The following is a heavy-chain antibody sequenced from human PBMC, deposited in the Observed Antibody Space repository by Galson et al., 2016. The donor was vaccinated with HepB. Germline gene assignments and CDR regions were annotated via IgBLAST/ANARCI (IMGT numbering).Heavy chain of an antibody. D-gene: IGHD2-2*01. CDR3: ARADPHCSSTSCYQGYMDV. CDR1: GFTFSTYS. J-gene: IGHJ6*03. CDR2: ISTSGSYI. Sequence: SLRLSCAASGFTFSTYSMNWVRQAPGKALEWVSSISTSGSYIYYADSVKGRFTISRDYAKISLYLQMNSLRVDDTAVYYCARADPHCSSTSCYQGYMDVWGKGTTVTVSS. V-gene: IGHV3-21*01.